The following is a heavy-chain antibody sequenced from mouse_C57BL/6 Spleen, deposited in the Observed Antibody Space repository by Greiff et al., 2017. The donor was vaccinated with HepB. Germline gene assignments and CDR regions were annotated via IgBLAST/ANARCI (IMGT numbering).Heavy chain of an antibody. CDR1: GFTFSSYA. V-gene: IGHV5-9-1*02. CDR3: TRDQGIYYDYESYYAMDY. CDR2: ISSGGDYI. J-gene: IGHJ4*01. D-gene: IGHD2-4*01. Sequence: EVQVVESGEGLVKPGGSLKLSCAASGFTFSSYAMSWVRQTPEKRLEWVAYISSGGDYIYYADTVKGRFTISRDNARNTLYLQMSSLKSEDTAMYYCTRDQGIYYDYESYYAMDYWGQGTSVTVSS.